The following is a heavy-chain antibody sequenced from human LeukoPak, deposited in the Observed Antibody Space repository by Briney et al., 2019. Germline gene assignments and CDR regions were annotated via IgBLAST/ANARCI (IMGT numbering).Heavy chain of an antibody. Sequence: PGGSLRLSCAASGFSFSSYTMNWVRQAPGKGLEGVSIISSSSSYIYYADSVKGRFTISRDNAKNALYLQMNSLRVEDTAVYYCARDGRCGGDCYASWGQGTLVTVSS. CDR3: ARDGRCGGDCYAS. V-gene: IGHV3-21*01. CDR2: ISSSSSYI. D-gene: IGHD2-21*02. CDR1: GFSFSSYT. J-gene: IGHJ4*02.